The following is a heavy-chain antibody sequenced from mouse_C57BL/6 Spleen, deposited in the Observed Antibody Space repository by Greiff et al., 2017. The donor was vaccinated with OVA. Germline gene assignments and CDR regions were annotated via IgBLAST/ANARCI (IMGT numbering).Heavy chain of an antibody. D-gene: IGHD1-1*01. V-gene: IGHV1-64*01. CDR1: GYTFTSYW. Sequence: QVQLQQPGAELVKPGASVKLSCKASGYTFTSYWMHWVKQRPGQGLEWIGMIHPNSGSTNYNEKFKSKATLTVDKSSSTAYMQLSSLTSEDSAVYYCAGITTVGISYYYAMDYWGQGTSVTVSS. CDR2: IHPNSGST. CDR3: AGITTVGISYYYAMDY. J-gene: IGHJ4*01.